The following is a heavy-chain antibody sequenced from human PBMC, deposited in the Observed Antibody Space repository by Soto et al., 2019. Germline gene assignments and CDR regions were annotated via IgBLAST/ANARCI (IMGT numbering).Heavy chain of an antibody. CDR2: IGTAGDP. CDR1: GFTFSSYD. CDR3: ARGLRAAAARGRYYYYYGMDV. D-gene: IGHD6-13*01. Sequence: GGSLRLSCAASGFTFSSYDMHWVRQATGKGLEWVSAIGTAGDPYYPGSVKGRFTISRENAKNSLYLQMNSLRAGDTAVYYCARGLRAAAARGRYYYYYGMDVWYQETTVTVSS. V-gene: IGHV3-13*05. J-gene: IGHJ6*02.